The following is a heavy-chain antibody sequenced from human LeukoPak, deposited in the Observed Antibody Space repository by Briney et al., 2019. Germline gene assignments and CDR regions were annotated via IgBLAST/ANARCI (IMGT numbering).Heavy chain of an antibody. D-gene: IGHD3-22*01. CDR2: IYTSGST. J-gene: IGHJ4*02. CDR3: ARDGYYYDSSGYYSLDY. V-gene: IGHV4-4*07. Sequence: PSETLSLTCSVSGYSISSGYYWDWIRQPAGKGLEWIGRIYTSGSTNYNPSLKSRVTMSVDTSKNQFSLKLSSVTAADTAVYYCARDGYYYDSSGYYSLDYWGQGTLVTVSS. CDR1: GYSISSGYY.